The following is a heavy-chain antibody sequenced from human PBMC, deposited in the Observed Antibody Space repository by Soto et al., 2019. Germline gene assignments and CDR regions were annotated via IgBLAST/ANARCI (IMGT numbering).Heavy chain of an antibody. CDR1: GFTFSSYS. J-gene: IGHJ3*02. CDR3: ARDLYYYDSSGYDAFDI. V-gene: IGHV3-21*01. D-gene: IGHD3-22*01. CDR2: ISSSSSYI. Sequence: GGSLRLSCAASGFTFSSYSMNWVRQAPGKGLEWVSSISSSSSYIYYADSVKGRFTISRDNAKNSLYLQMNSLRAEDTAVYYCARDLYYYDSSGYDAFDIWGQGTMVTVSS.